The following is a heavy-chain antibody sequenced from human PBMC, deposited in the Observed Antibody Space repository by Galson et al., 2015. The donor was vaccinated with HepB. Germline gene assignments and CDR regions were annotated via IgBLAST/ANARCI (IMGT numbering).Heavy chain of an antibody. CDR3: AADTGRLSPRGGAFDI. Sequence: SVKVSCKASGFTFTSSAVQWVRQARGQRLEWIGWIVVGSGNTNYAQKFQERVTITRDMSTSTAYMELSSLRSEDTAVYYCAADTGRLSPRGGAFDIWGQGTMVTVSS. V-gene: IGHV1-58*01. D-gene: IGHD3-10*01. CDR1: GFTFTSSA. J-gene: IGHJ3*02. CDR2: IVVGSGNT.